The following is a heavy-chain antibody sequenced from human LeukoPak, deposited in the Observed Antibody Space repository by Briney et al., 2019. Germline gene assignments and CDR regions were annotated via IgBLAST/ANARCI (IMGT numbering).Heavy chain of an antibody. V-gene: IGHV3-30*02. CDR2: IRYDGSNK. Sequence: GESLRLSCAASGFTFSSYGMHWVRQAPGKGLELVAFIRYDGSNKYYADSVKGRFTISRDNSKNTLYLQMNSLRAEDTAVYYCAKAASWYGEYFDYWGQGTLVTVSS. D-gene: IGHD6-13*01. CDR1: GFTFSSYG. CDR3: AKAASWYGEYFDY. J-gene: IGHJ4*02.